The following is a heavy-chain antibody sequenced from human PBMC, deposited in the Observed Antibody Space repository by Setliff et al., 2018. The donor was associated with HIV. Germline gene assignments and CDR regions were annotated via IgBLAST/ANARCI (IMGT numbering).Heavy chain of an antibody. V-gene: IGHV4-38-2*01. D-gene: IGHD3-3*01. Sequence: SETLSLTCAVSGYSISGGYYWGWIRQPPGKGLEWIGSIYHSGSANYNPSLKSRVTMSVDTSKNQFSLKLNSVTAADTAVYFCARGGGFWSGQLDYWGQGTLVTVSS. J-gene: IGHJ4*02. CDR3: ARGGGFWSGQLDY. CDR2: IYHSGSA. CDR1: GYSISGGYY.